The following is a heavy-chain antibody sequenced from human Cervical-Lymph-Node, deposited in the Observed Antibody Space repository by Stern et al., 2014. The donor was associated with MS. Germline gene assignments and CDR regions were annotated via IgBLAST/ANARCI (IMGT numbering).Heavy chain of an antibody. J-gene: IGHJ4*02. Sequence: VTLKESGPTLVKPTQTVTLTCTLSGFSVTTAGVGVGWIRQPPGKALEWLALIYLDDDKLYSPSLKNRLTITKDTSKNQVVLTMTNVDPMDTATYYCAHSRVKYCRGGTCYSSLFDYWGQGTLVTVSS. D-gene: IGHD2-15*01. CDR2: IYLDDDK. V-gene: IGHV2-5*02. CDR1: GFSVTTAGVG. CDR3: AHSRVKYCRGGTCYSSLFDY.